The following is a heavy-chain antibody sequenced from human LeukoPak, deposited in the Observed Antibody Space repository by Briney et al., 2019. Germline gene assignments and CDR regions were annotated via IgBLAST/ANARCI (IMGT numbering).Heavy chain of an antibody. D-gene: IGHD3-22*01. CDR3: ARVFHDSSGYPFAY. J-gene: IGHJ4*02. CDR2: TYYSGNT. Sequence: SETLSLTCTVSGGSMSSYYWSWIWQPPGKGLEWIGYTYYSGNTNCNPSLKSRVTISVDTSKNQFSLKVSSVTAADTAVYYCARVFHDSSGYPFAYWGQGTRFTVSS. CDR1: GGSMSSYY. V-gene: IGHV4-59*01.